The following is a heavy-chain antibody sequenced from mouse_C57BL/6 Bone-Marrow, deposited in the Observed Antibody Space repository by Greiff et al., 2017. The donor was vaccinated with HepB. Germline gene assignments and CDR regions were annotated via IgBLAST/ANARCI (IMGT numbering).Heavy chain of an antibody. V-gene: IGHV1-55*01. CDR1: GYTFTSYW. J-gene: IGHJ4*01. CDR2: IYPGSGST. CDR3: ARVIYYDYPYYAMDY. Sequence: QVQLQQPGAELVKPGASVKMSCKASGYTFTSYWITWVKQRPGQGLEWIGDIYPGSGSTNYNEKFKSKATLTVDTSSSTAYMQLSSLTSEDSAVYYCARVIYYDYPYYAMDYWGQGTSVTVSS. D-gene: IGHD2-4*01.